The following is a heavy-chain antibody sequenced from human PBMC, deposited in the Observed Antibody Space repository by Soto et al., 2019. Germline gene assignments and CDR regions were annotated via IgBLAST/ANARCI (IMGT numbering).Heavy chain of an antibody. D-gene: IGHD3-10*01. CDR1: DLDFRSYG. V-gene: IGHV3-30*03. Sequence: GGSLRLSGAASDLDFRSYGIAWFRKAPGKGLEWGAASTYDGRETVYADSAKGRFTVSKESSKNTAFLQVTALRHGATAVFFGERDSAWQIHNFDIWGQGTPVTVSS. CDR2: STYDGRET. J-gene: IGHJ4*02. CDR3: ERDSAWQIHNFDI.